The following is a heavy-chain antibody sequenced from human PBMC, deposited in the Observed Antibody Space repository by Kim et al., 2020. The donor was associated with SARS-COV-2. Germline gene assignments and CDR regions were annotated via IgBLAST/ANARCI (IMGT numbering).Heavy chain of an antibody. J-gene: IGHJ4*02. CDR1: GFTFSSYG. V-gene: IGHV3-30*18. CDR3: AKDGSPELRYFHWLSNYFAY. Sequence: GGSLRLSCAASGFTFSSYGMHWVRQAPGKGLEWVAVISYDGSNKYYADSVKGRFTISRDNSKNTLYLQMNSLRAEDTAVYYCAKDGSPELRYFHWLSNYFAYRGQGTLVTVSS. CDR2: ISYDGSNK. D-gene: IGHD3-9*01.